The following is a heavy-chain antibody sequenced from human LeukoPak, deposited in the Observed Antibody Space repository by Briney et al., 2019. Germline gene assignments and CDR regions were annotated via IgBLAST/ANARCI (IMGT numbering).Heavy chain of an antibody. J-gene: IGHJ4*02. CDR1: GFTFANYA. CDR2: INPSGESI. V-gene: IGHV3-23*01. D-gene: IGHD4-17*01. CDR3: AKRPSDYGDYVSYFDY. Sequence: GGSLRLSCAASGFTFANYAMTWVGQAPGKGREGVSTINPSGESIIFADSVRGRFTISRDNSKDTLYLQMNSLRAEDTAVYYCAKRPSDYGDYVSYFDYWGQGTLVTLSS.